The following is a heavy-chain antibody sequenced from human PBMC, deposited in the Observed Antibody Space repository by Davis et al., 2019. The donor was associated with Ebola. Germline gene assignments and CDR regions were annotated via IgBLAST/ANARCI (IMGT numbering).Heavy chain of an antibody. D-gene: IGHD4-11*01. CDR3: SSLNTDYWVFDL. CDR2: IRSKTFGGTA. CDR1: DFNFGDST. V-gene: IGHV3-49*04. Sequence: PGGSLRLSCATIDFNFGDSTISWVRQAPGKGLEWVAFIRSKTFGGTAEYAASVDGRFTVSRDDSNNIAYLQLNSLKSEDTAVYYCSSLNTDYWVFDLWGQETVVTVSS. J-gene: IGHJ3*01.